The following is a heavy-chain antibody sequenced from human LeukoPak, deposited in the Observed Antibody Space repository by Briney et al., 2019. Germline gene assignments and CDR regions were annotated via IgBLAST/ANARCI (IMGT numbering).Heavy chain of an antibody. V-gene: IGHV4-39*02. Sequence: SETLSLTCTVSGGSISSSSYYWGWIRQPPGKGLEWIGSIYYSGSTYYNPSLKSRVTISVDTSKNQFSLKLSSVTAADTAVYYCARDGIFREGYYYYMDVWGKGTTVTISS. CDR2: IYYSGST. CDR3: ARDGIFREGYYYYMDV. D-gene: IGHD2-15*01. J-gene: IGHJ6*03. CDR1: GGSISSSSYY.